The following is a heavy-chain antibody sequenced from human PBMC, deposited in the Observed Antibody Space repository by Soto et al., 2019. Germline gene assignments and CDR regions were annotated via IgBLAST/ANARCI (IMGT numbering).Heavy chain of an antibody. D-gene: IGHD5-18*01. J-gene: IGHJ4*02. V-gene: IGHV4-39*01. CDR2: IYYSGST. CDR1: GGSISSRSYY. CDR3: ARQGYGPDY. Sequence: QLQLQESGPGLVKPSETLSLTCTVSGGSISSRSYYWGWIRQPPGKGLEWIGSIYYSGSTYYNPSLKSRVTISVDPSKNQFSLKLRSVTAEDTAVYYCARQGYGPDYWGQGTLVTVSS.